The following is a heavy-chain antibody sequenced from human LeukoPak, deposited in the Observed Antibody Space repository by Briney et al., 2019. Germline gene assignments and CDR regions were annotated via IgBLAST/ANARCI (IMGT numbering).Heavy chain of an antibody. V-gene: IGHV3-33*08. CDR3: ARAHDYGDGYFDY. D-gene: IGHD4-17*01. Sequence: PGGSLRLSCAASGFTFSSYGMHWVRQAPGKGLEWVAVIWYDGSNKYYADSVKGRFTISRDNSKNTLYLQMNSLRAEDTAVYYCARAHDYGDGYFDYWGQGTLVTVSS. J-gene: IGHJ4*02. CDR1: GFTFSSYG. CDR2: IWYDGSNK.